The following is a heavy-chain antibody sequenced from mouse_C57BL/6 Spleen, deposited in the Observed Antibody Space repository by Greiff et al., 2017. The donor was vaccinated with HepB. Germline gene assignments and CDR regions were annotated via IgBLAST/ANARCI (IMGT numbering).Heavy chain of an antibody. CDR2: IRSKSNNYAT. Sequence: EVQLVESGGGLVQPKGSLKLSCAASGFSFNTYAMNWVRQAPGKGLEWVARIRSKSNNYATYYADSVKDRFTISRDDSESMLYLQMNNLKTEDTAMYYCVRQEDDDYFDYWGQGTTLTVSS. CDR3: VRQEDDDYFDY. V-gene: IGHV10-1*01. J-gene: IGHJ2*01. CDR1: GFSFNTYA.